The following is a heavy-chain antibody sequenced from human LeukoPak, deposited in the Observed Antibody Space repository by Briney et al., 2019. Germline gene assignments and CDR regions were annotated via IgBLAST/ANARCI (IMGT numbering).Heavy chain of an antibody. CDR1: GFTFSSYA. V-gene: IGHV3-23*01. J-gene: IGHJ6*03. CDR2: ISGSGGST. D-gene: IGHD3-10*01. Sequence: GGSLRLSCASSGFTFSSYAMSWVRQAPGKGVEWVSAISGSGGSTYYADSVKGRFTISRDNSKNTLYLQMNSLRAEDTAVYYCAKGGSGSYPYYYYYMDVWGKGTTVTVSS. CDR3: AKGGSGSYPYYYYYMDV.